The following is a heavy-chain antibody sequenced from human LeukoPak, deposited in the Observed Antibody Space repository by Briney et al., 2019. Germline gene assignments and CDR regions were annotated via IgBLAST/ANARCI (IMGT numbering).Heavy chain of an antibody. CDR1: GGSISSGDYY. CDR2: IYYSGST. J-gene: IGHJ4*02. D-gene: IGHD2-2*01. V-gene: IGHV4-30-4*01. CDR3: ASVVVPPSSSFDY. Sequence: SETLSLTCTVSGGSISSGDYYWSWIRQPPGKGLEWIGYIYYSGSTYYNPSLKSRVTISVDTSKNRFSLKLSSVTAADTAVYYCASVVVPPSSSFDYWGQGTLVTVSS.